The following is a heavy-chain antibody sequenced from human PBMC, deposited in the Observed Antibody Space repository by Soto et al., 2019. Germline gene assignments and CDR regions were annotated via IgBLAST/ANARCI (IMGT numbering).Heavy chain of an antibody. J-gene: IGHJ5*02. V-gene: IGHV4-31*01. CDR3: ARALTTVTLFDP. D-gene: IGHD4-17*01. Sequence: QVQLQESGPGLVKPSQTLSLTCTVSGGSISSGGYYWSWIRQHPGKGLEWIGYIYYSGSTHYNPSLKGPGTITGGTAKNQFSLKLSSVTAADTAVYYCARALTTVTLFDPWGQGTLVTVSS. CDR1: GGSISSGGYY. CDR2: IYYSGST.